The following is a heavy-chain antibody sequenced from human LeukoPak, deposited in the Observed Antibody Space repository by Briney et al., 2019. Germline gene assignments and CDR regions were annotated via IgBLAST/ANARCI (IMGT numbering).Heavy chain of an antibody. CDR1: GFTFSSYT. CDR2: ISGSGVGT. Sequence: PGGSLRLSCAASGFTFSSYTMNWVRQAPGKGLEWVSAISGSGVGTYYADSVKGRFTISRDNSWNTLYLQMSSLGAEDTAVYYCAKDQVISGSEASDIWGQGTMVTVSS. CDR3: AKDQVISGSEASDI. J-gene: IGHJ3*02. V-gene: IGHV3-23*01. D-gene: IGHD2-21*01.